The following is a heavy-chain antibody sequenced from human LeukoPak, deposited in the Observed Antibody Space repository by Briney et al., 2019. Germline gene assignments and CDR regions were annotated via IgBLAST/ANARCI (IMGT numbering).Heavy chain of an antibody. CDR3: ARGGEGRDGYNFPYFDY. Sequence: ASVKVSCKASGYTFTRYYMHWVRQAPGQGLEWMGIINPSGGTTNYAQKFQGRATMTRDTSTSTVYMELSSLRSEDTAVYYCARGGEGRDGYNFPYFDYWGQGTLVTVSS. D-gene: IGHD5-24*01. CDR2: INPSGGTT. V-gene: IGHV1-46*01. CDR1: GYTFTRYY. J-gene: IGHJ4*02.